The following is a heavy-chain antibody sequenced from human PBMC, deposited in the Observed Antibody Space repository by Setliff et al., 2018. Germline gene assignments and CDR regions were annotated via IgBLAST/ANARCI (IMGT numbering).Heavy chain of an antibody. V-gene: IGHV4-34*01. Sequence: SETLSLTCAVYGGSFSGYYWSWIRQPPGKGLEWIGEINHSGSTNYNPSLKSRVTISVDTSKNQFSLKLSSVTAADTAVYYCATSVSWIQLVLYPQGHPEPFDYGGQGTLVTVPQ. CDR1: GGSFSGYY. CDR2: INHSGST. D-gene: IGHD5-18*01. CDR3: ATSVSWIQLVLYPQGHPEPFDY. J-gene: IGHJ4*02.